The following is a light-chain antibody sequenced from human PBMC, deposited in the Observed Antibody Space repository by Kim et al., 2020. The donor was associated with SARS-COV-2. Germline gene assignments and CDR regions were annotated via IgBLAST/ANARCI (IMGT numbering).Light chain of an antibody. CDR3: AAWDGSLNGYV. CDR1: SSNIGSKI. CDR2: SNN. J-gene: IGLJ1*01. V-gene: IGLV1-44*01. Sequence: RVTISCSGTSSNIGSKIVNWYTQLPGTAPKLLIYSNNQRPSGVPDRFSGSKSGTSGSLAISGLQSEDEADYYCAAWDGSLNGYVFGTGTKVT.